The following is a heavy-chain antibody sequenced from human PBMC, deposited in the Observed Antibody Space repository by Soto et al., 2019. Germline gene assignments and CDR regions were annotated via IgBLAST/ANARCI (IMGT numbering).Heavy chain of an antibody. Sequence: QVQLQQWGAGLLKPSETLSLTCAVYGGSFSGYYWSWIRQPPGKGLEWIGEINHSGSTNYNPSLKSRVTISVDTSKNQFSLKLSSVTAADTAVYYCARGQIFDPWGQGTLVTVSS. CDR2: INHSGST. CDR1: GGSFSGYY. J-gene: IGHJ5*02. V-gene: IGHV4-34*01. CDR3: ARGQIFDP.